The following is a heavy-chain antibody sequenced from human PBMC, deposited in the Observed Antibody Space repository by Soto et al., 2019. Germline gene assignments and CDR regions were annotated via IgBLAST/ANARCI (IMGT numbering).Heavy chain of an antibody. J-gene: IGHJ3*02. Sequence: SETLSLTCTVSGGSISSGDYYWSWIRQPPGKGLEWIGYIYYSGSTYYNPSLKSRVTISVDTSKNQFSLKLSSVTAADTAVYYCARTTLLWFGKLFPDAFDIWGQATMVTLSS. CDR3: ARTTLLWFGKLFPDAFDI. D-gene: IGHD3-10*01. CDR2: IYYSGST. V-gene: IGHV4-30-4*01. CDR1: GGSISSGDYY.